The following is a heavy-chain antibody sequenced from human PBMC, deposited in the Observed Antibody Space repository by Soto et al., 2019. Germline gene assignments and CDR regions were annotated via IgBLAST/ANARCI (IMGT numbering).Heavy chain of an antibody. CDR2: IYPGDSDT. CDR3: ERPSIAARWHHFDY. J-gene: IGHJ4*02. V-gene: IGHV5-51*01. Sequence: GAALKISCKGCGYNFSSYWIGSFRQMHGKGLEWMGIIYPGDSDTRYSPSFQGQVTISADKSISTAYLQWSSLKASDTAMYYCERPSIAARWHHFDYWGQGALVTVSS. D-gene: IGHD6-6*01. CDR1: GYNFSSYW.